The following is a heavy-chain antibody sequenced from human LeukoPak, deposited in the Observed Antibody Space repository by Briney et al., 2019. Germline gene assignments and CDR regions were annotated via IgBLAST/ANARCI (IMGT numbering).Heavy chain of an antibody. CDR2: IYTNEAT. V-gene: IGHV4-4*07. D-gene: IGHD6-19*01. CDR3: ARGPLGSGWYVADWYFGL. Sequence: SETLSLTCTVSGSSVNHYYWNWLRQPPGKGLEWIGRIYTNEATNYNPSLKSRVTMSIDTSKNQFSLKFKSVTAADTAVYYCARGPLGSGWYVADWYFGLWGRGALVTVSS. J-gene: IGHJ2*01. CDR1: GSSVNHYY.